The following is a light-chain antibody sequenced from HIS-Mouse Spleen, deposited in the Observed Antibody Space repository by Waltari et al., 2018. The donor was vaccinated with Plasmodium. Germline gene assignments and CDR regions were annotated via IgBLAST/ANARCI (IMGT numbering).Light chain of an antibody. CDR1: SSNIGNNY. CDR2: DNN. CDR3: GTWDSSLSAGVV. J-gene: IGLJ2*01. V-gene: IGLV1-51*01. Sequence: QSVLTQPPSVSAAPGQTVTISCSGSSSNIGNNYVPRYQQLPGTAPKLLIYDNNKRPSGIPDRFSGSKSGTSATLGITGLQTGDEADYYCGTWDSSLSAGVVFGGGTKLTVL.